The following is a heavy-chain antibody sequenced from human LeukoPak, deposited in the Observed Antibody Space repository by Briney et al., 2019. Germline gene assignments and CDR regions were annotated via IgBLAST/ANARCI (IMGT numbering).Heavy chain of an antibody. V-gene: IGHV3-30*03. Sequence: GGSLRLSCAASGFTFSSYGMHLVLQAPGKGLEWVAVISYDGSNKYYADSVKGRFTISRDNSKNTLYLQMNSLRVEDTAVYYCATGYYADNGHHWGQGTLVTVSS. CDR3: ATGYYADNGHH. CDR2: ISYDGSNK. CDR1: GFTFSSYG. J-gene: IGHJ5*02. D-gene: IGHD4-17*01.